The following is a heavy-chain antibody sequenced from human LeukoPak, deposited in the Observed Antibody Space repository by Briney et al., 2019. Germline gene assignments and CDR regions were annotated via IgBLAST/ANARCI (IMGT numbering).Heavy chain of an antibody. J-gene: IGHJ4*02. Sequence: GRSLRLSCAASGFTFSSYGMHWVRQAPGKGLEWVAVISYDGSNKYYADSVKGRFTISRDNSEDTLYVQMNSLRAEDTAVYYCAKGHSSSWYYFGYWGQGTLVTVSS. D-gene: IGHD6-13*01. CDR2: ISYDGSNK. CDR3: AKGHSSSWYYFGY. CDR1: GFTFSSYG. V-gene: IGHV3-30*18.